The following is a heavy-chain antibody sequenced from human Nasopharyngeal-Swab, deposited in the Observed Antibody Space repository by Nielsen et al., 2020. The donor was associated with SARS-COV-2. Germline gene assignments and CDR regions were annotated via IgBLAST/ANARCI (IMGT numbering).Heavy chain of an antibody. Sequence: GGSLRLSCAASGFTFTSYAMNWVRQAPGKGLEWVSAISGSGGSTYYADSVKVRFTISRDNSKNTLYLQMNSLRAKDTARYYCAKALKWGNYYGMDVWGQGTTVTVSS. CDR2: ISGSGGST. CDR1: GFTFTSYA. V-gene: IGHV3-23*01. CDR3: AKALKWGNYYGMDV. J-gene: IGHJ6*02. D-gene: IGHD3-16*01.